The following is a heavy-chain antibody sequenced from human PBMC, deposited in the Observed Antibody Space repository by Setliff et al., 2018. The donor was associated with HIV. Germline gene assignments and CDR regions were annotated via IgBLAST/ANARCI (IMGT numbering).Heavy chain of an antibody. CDR3: AGVSVYCSSYYYYYVMDV. D-gene: IGHD6-13*01. J-gene: IGHJ6*02. Sequence: PSETLSLTCAVYGGSFSGYYWSWIRQPPGKGLEWIGEINHRGSTNYNPSLKSRVTISVDTSKNQFSLKLSSVTAADTAVYYCAGVSVYCSSYYYYYVMDVWGQGTTVTVSS. CDR2: INHRGST. CDR1: GGSFSGYY. V-gene: IGHV4-34*01.